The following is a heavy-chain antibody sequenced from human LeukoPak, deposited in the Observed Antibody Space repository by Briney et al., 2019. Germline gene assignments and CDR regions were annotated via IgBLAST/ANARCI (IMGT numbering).Heavy chain of an antibody. CDR1: GYTFTNYA. J-gene: IGHJ3*02. CDR3: AGGGFYQIYDFWSGYNHNDAFDI. V-gene: IGHV7-4-1*02. D-gene: IGHD3-3*01. CDR2: IHPSTGNP. Sequence: ASVKVSCKASGYTFTNYAMNWVRQAPGQGLEWMGWIHPSTGNPTYAQGFTGRFVFSLDTSVSTTYLQISSLKAEDTAVYYCAGGGFYQIYDFWSGYNHNDAFDIWGQGTMVTVSS.